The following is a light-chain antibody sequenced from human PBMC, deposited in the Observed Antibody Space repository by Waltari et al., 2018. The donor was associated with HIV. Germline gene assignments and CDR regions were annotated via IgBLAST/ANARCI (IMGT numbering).Light chain of an antibody. J-gene: IGLJ2*01. V-gene: IGLV3-21*04. CDR3: QVWDSSSDHVV. Sequence: SYVLPQPPSVSVAPGKTARITCGGNNIGSKSVHWYQQKPGQAPVLVIYDASDRPSGIPERFSGSNSGNTATLTISRVEAGDEADYYCQVWDSSSDHVVFGGGTKLTVL. CDR1: NIGSKS. CDR2: DAS.